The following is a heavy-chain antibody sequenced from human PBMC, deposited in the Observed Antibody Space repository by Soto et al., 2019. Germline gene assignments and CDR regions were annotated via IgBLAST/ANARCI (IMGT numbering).Heavy chain of an antibody. D-gene: IGHD6-13*01. V-gene: IGHV3-9*01. CDR2: ISWNSGSI. J-gene: IGHJ6*02. Sequence: GGSLRLSCAASGFTFDDYAMHWVRQAPGKGLEWISGISWNSGSIGYADSVKGRFTISRDNAKNSLYLQMNSLRAEDTALYYCAKGAGYYYYYGMDVWGQGTTVTVSS. CDR3: AKGAGYYYYYGMDV. CDR1: GFTFDDYA.